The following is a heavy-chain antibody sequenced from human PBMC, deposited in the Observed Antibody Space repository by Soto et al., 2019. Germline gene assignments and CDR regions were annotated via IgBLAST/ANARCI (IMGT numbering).Heavy chain of an antibody. D-gene: IGHD2-15*01. V-gene: IGHV1-18*01. CDR3: ARDLSSFYYYYYYGMDV. J-gene: IGHJ6*02. CDR2: ISAYNGNT. Sequence: GASVKVSCKASGYTFTSYGISWVRQAPGQGLEWMGWISAYNGNTNYAQKLQGRVTMTTDTSTSTAYMELRSLRSDDTAVYYCARDLSSFYYYYYYGMDVWGQGTTVTVSS. CDR1: GYTFTSYG.